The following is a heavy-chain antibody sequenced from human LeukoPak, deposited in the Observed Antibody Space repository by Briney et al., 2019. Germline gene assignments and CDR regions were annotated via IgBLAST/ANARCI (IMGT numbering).Heavy chain of an antibody. D-gene: IGHD3-3*01. CDR2: ISGSGGNT. V-gene: IGHV3-23*01. J-gene: IGHJ4*02. CDR3: AKDYRPHDFWSGLVDY. CDR1: GFTFSSYA. Sequence: GGSLRLSCAASGFTFSSYAMSWVRQAPGKGLEWVSGISGSGGNTDYADSVKGRFSISRDNSKNTLYLQMNSLRAEDTAVYYCAKDYRPHDFWSGLVDYWGQGTLVTVSS.